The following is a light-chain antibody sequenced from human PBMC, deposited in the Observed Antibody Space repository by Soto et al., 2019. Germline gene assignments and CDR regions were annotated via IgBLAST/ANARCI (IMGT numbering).Light chain of an antibody. V-gene: IGKV3-11*01. CDR2: DAS. J-gene: IGKJ4*01. CDR1: QSVSSF. Sequence: EIVLTQSPATLSLSPGERATLSCRASQSVSSFLAWYQQKPGQAPRLLIFDASNRATGIPARFSGSGSGTEFTLTISSLQPEDFATYYCLQHRSYPLTFGGGTKVEIK. CDR3: LQHRSYPLT.